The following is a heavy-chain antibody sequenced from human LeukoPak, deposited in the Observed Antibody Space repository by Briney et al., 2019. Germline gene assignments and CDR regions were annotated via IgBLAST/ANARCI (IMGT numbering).Heavy chain of an antibody. V-gene: IGHV3-33*01. Sequence: PGGSLRLSCAASGFTFSGYGMHWVRQAPGKGLEVVAVIWFDGSNKYYADSVKGRFTISRDNSKNTLYLQMNSLRAEDTAMYYCASSYSGYAWGDYWGQGTLVSVSS. CDR2: IWFDGSNK. D-gene: IGHD5-12*01. CDR3: ASSYSGYAWGDY. CDR1: GFTFSGYG. J-gene: IGHJ4*02.